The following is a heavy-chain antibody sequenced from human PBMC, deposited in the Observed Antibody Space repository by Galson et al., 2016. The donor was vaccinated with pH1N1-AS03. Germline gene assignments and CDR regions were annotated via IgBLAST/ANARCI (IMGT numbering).Heavy chain of an antibody. J-gene: IGHJ6*04. CDR1: GFTFSSYP. CDR2: ITNDGGTT. Sequence: SLRLSCAASGFTFSSYPINWVRQAPGKGLEWEALITNDGGTTHYADSVKGRFTISRDNFKNTVYLQMNSLRADDTAVYYCARGYCGVGGCDNGGGMDVWGKGTTVTFSS. D-gene: IGHD2-21*01. V-gene: IGHV3-30*03. CDR3: ARGYCGVGGCDNGGGMDV.